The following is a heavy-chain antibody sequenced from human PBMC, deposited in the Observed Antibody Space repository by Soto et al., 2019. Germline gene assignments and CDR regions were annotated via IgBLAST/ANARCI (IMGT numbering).Heavy chain of an antibody. D-gene: IGHD3-10*01. CDR1: GGSISSYY. Sequence: SETLSLTCTVSGGSISSYYWSWIRQPPGKGLEWIGFIHYSGSTNYNPSLKSRVTMSVDTSKNQYSLRLSSVTTADTALYYCATGRVLYGSEYWGQGTLVTVSS. V-gene: IGHV4-59*01. CDR3: ATGRVLYGSEY. J-gene: IGHJ4*02. CDR2: IHYSGST.